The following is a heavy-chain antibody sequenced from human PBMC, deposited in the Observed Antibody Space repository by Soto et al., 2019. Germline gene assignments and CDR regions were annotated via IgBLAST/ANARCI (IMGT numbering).Heavy chain of an antibody. D-gene: IGHD2-15*01. CDR1: GGAFSVFF. CDR3: ARASVAAGGPFDK. J-gene: IGHJ4*02. Sequence: AETLCLTRAVSGGAFSVFFWGWIRRPPGKGLEWSGQVNHGGSTNYSPSLKSRVTISSETSQNTFYLPLSYLTAAETDVYYCARASVAAGGPFDKWGQGRVVAVSS. CDR2: VNHGGST. V-gene: IGHV4-34*01.